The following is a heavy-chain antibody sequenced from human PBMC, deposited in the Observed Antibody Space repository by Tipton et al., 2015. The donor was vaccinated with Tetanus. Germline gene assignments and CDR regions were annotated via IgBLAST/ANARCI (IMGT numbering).Heavy chain of an antibody. CDR1: GFIFSSYG. CDR2: SWYDGTDK. CDR3: AREADCSGGSCFSGDFDT. Sequence: SLRLSCAASGFIFSSYGIHWVRQAPGKGLEWLAVSWYDGTDKYYADSVKGRFTISRDNSKNTLYLQMNSLGAEDTALYYCAREADCSGGSCFSGDFDTWGQGTQVTVSS. D-gene: IGHD2-15*01. V-gene: IGHV3-33*01. J-gene: IGHJ4*02.